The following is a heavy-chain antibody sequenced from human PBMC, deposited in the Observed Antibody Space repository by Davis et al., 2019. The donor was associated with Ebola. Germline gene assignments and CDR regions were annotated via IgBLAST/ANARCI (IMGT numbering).Heavy chain of an antibody. D-gene: IGHD6-13*01. Sequence: SETLSLTCIVSGDSISSSYWTWIRQPPGMGLEWIGYIYYNAVTIYNPSLKSRVTISVDMSRNQVSLNLISVTAADTAVYYCARHGRAAGMSWFDPWGQGALVTFSS. CDR1: GDSISSSY. V-gene: IGHV4-59*08. CDR2: IYYNAVT. CDR3: ARHGRAAGMSWFDP. J-gene: IGHJ5*02.